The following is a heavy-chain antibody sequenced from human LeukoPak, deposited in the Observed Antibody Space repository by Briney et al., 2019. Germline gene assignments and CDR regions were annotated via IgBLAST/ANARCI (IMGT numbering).Heavy chain of an antibody. Sequence: ASVKVSCKASGGTFSNYAINWVRQAPGQGLEWMGWISAYNGNTNYAQKLQGRVTMTTDTSTSTAYTELRSLRSDDTAVYYCARDLPYYDFWSGYYTGVGLLIRPDAFDIWGQGTMVTASS. J-gene: IGHJ3*02. CDR1: GGTFSNYA. V-gene: IGHV1-18*01. CDR3: ARDLPYYDFWSGYYTGVGLLIRPDAFDI. D-gene: IGHD3-3*01. CDR2: ISAYNGNT.